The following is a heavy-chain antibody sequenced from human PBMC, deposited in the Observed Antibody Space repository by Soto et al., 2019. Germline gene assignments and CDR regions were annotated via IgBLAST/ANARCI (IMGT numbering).Heavy chain of an antibody. J-gene: IGHJ6*02. D-gene: IGHD2-15*01. CDR1: GGTFSSYA. CDR3: ARADCSGGSCYSDRVDQTFFYYYGMDV. Sequence: SVKVSCKASGGTFSSYAISWVRQAPGQGLEWMGGIIPIFGTANYAQKFQGRVTITADESTSTAYMELSSLRSEDTAVYYCARADCSGGSCYSDRVDQTFFYYYGMDVWGQGTTVTVSS. V-gene: IGHV1-69*13. CDR2: IIPIFGTA.